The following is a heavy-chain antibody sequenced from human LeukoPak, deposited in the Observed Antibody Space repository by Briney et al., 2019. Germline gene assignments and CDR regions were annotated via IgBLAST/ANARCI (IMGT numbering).Heavy chain of an antibody. J-gene: IGHJ4*02. Sequence: GGSLRLSCAASGFTFSGYSMNWVRQAPGKGLEWVAYIQYDRTNEQYAHSVRGRFRISRDNSKNILYLQMNSLRTEDTAVYYCAKTGNPPTGDYWGQGTLVTVSS. CDR1: GFTFSGYS. CDR2: IQYDRTNE. D-gene: IGHD1-1*01. CDR3: AKTGNPPTGDY. V-gene: IGHV3-30*02.